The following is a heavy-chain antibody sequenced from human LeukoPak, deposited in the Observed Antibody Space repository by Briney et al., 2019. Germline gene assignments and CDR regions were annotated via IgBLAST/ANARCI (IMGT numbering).Heavy chain of an antibody. CDR3: AKDMEQWLVYFYFDY. CDR1: GFTFSSYG. J-gene: IGHJ4*02. V-gene: IGHV3-30*02. D-gene: IGHD6-19*01. Sequence: GGSLRLSCAASGFTFSSYGMHWVRQAPGKGLEWVAFIQYDGSNKYYADSVKGRFTISRDNSKNTLYLQMNSLRAEDTAVYYCAKDMEQWLVYFYFDYWGQGTLVTVSS. CDR2: IQYDGSNK.